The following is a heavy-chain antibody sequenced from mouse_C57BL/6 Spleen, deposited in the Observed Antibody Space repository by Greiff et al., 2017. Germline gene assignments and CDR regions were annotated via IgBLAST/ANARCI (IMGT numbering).Heavy chain of an antibody. D-gene: IGHD1-1*01. V-gene: IGHV3-6*01. J-gene: IGHJ2*01. CDR2: ISYDGSN. CDR1: GYSITSGYY. Sequence: EVQLKESGPGLVKPSQSLSLTCSVTGYSITSGYYWNWIRQFPGNKLEWMGYISYDGSNNYNPSLKNRISITRDTSKNQFFLKLNSVTTEDTATYYCARYYGSLDYWGQGTTLTVSS. CDR3: ARYYGSLDY.